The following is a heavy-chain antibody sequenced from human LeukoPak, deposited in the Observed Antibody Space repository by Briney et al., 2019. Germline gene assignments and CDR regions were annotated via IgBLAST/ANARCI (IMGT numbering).Heavy chain of an antibody. CDR2: ISSSSSYI. V-gene: IGHV3-21*01. Sequence: GGSLRLSCAASGFTFSSYWMNWVRQAPGKGLEWVSSISSSSSYIYYADSVKGRFTISRDNAKNSLYLQMNSLRAEDTAVYYCARDPTVVVPAAIGNYFDYWGQGTLVTVSS. CDR3: ARDPTVVVPAAIGNYFDY. J-gene: IGHJ4*02. D-gene: IGHD2-2*02. CDR1: GFTFSSYW.